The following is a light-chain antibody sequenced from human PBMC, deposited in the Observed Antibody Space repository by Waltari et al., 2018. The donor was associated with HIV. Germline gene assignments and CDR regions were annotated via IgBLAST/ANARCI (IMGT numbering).Light chain of an antibody. V-gene: IGLV2-8*01. Sequence: SALTQPPSASGSPGQSVTISCSGTSSDIGGYNYVSLYQQHPGNAPKLMIYEVSKRPSGVPDRFSGSKSGNTASLTVSGLQAEDEADYYCSSFAGSNNLGVFGGGTKLTVL. CDR3: SSFAGSNNLGV. CDR1: SSDIGGYNY. J-gene: IGLJ3*02. CDR2: EVS.